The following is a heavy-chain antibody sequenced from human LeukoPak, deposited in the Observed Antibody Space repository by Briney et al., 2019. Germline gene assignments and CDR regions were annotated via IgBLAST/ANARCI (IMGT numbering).Heavy chain of an antibody. Sequence: SETLSLTCTVSGGSISSYYWSWIRQPPGKGLEWIGYIHYSGSTNHNPSVKSRVTISVDTSKNQFSLRLSSVTAADTAVYYCARLEGYYGSGSTNWFDPWGQGTLVTVSS. CDR3: ARLEGYYGSGSTNWFDP. CDR2: IHYSGST. V-gene: IGHV4-59*08. D-gene: IGHD3-10*01. J-gene: IGHJ5*02. CDR1: GGSISSYY.